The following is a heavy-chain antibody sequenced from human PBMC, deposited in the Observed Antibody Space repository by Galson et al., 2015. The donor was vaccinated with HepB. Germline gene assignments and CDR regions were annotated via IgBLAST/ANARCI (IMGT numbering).Heavy chain of an antibody. CDR2: ISYDGNSE. J-gene: IGHJ6*02. CDR1: GFTFSHYA. CDR3: AREGAIEGMDV. V-gene: IGHV3-30-3*01. Sequence: SLRLSCAASGFTFSHYAMHWVRQAPGKGLAWVAVISYDGNSELYADSVKGRFTFSRDNFKNTLYLQMNSLRVEDTAVYYCAREGAIEGMDVWGQGTPVTVSS. D-gene: IGHD3-22*01.